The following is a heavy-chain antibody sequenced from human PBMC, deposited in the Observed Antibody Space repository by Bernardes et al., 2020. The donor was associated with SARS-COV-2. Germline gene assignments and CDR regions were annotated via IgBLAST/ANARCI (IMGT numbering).Heavy chain of an antibody. CDR1: GFTFDDYT. J-gene: IGHJ6*02. D-gene: IGHD2-2*01. Sequence: GGSLRLSCAASGFTFDDYTMHWVRQAPGKGLEWVSLISWDGGSTYYADSVKGRFTISRDNSKNSLYLQMNSLRTEDTALYYCAKDSSTSFGTAGMDVWGQGTTVTVSS. CDR2: ISWDGGST. V-gene: IGHV3-43*01. CDR3: AKDSSTSFGTAGMDV.